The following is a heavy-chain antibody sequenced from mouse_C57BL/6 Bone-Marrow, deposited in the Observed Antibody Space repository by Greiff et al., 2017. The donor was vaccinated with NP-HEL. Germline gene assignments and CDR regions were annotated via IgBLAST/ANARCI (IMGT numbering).Heavy chain of an antibody. J-gene: IGHJ1*03. V-gene: IGHV1-61*01. CDR3: ARQGELRRYFDV. D-gene: IGHD2-4*01. CDR1: GYTFTSYW. Sequence: QVQLQQPGAELVRPGSSVKLSCKASGYTFTSYWMDWVKQRPGQGLEWIGNIYPSDSETHYNQKFKDKATLTVDKSSSTAYMQLSSLTSEDSAVYYCARQGELRRYFDVWGTGTTVTGSS. CDR2: IYPSDSET.